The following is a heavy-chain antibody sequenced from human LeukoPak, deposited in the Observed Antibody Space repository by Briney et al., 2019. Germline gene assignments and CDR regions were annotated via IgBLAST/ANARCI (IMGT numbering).Heavy chain of an antibody. V-gene: IGHV1-2*02. Sequence: ASVKVSCKASGYTFTGYYMHWVRQAPGQGLEWMGWINPNSGGTNYAQKFQGRVTMTRDTSISTAYMELSGLRSDDTAVYYCARGIVGATPSGYWGQGTLVTVSS. CDR1: GYTFTGYY. CDR2: INPNSGGT. J-gene: IGHJ4*02. D-gene: IGHD1-26*01. CDR3: ARGIVGATPSGY.